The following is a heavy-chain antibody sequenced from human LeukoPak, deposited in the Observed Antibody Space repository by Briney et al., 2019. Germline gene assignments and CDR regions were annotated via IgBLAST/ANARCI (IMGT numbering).Heavy chain of an antibody. CDR3: ARVLAVADPYYFDY. CDR1: GYTFTSYA. V-gene: IGHV7-4-1*02. CDR2: INTNTGNP. Sequence: ASVKVSCKASGYTFTSYAMNWVRQAPGQGLEWMGWINTNTGNPTYAQGFTGRFVFSLDTSVSTAYLQISSLKAEDTAVYYCARVLAVADPYYFDYWGQGTLVTVSS. J-gene: IGHJ4*02. D-gene: IGHD6-19*01.